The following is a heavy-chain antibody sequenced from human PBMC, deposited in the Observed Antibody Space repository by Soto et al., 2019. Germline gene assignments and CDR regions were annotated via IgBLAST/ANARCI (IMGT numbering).Heavy chain of an antibody. J-gene: IGHJ6*02. CDR3: ARDAGESILLIRGARYKYYVIDF. D-gene: IGHD3-10*01. CDR2: ISVYNGNT. CDR1: GYTFSSYG. V-gene: IGHV1-18*04. Sequence: ASVKVSCKASGYTFSSYGISWVRQAPGQGFEWVGRISVYNGNTDHAQKFQGRVIMTRDTSTSTAYMALRSLRSDDTAVYFCARDAGESILLIRGARYKYYVIDFWGQGTTVTGSS.